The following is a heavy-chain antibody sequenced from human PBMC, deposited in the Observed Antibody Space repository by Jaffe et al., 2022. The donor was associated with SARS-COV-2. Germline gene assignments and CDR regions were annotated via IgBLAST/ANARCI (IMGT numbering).Heavy chain of an antibody. V-gene: IGHV2-26*01. CDR2: IFSNDEK. CDR1: GFSLSNARMG. D-gene: IGHD1-1*01. Sequence: QVTLKESGPVLVKPTETLTLTCTVSGFSLSNARMGVSWVRQPPGKALEWLAHIFSNDEKSYSTSVKNSQTISKDTSKNQVVLTMTNMDPVDTATYYCVRIRYGGPSAVYYYYYMDLWGKGTTVTVSS. CDR3: VRIRYGGPSAVYYYYYMDL. J-gene: IGHJ6*03.